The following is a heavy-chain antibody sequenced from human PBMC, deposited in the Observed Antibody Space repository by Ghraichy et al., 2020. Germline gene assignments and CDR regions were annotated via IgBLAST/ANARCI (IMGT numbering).Heavy chain of an antibody. CDR2: INHSGST. CDR1: GGSFSGYY. CDR3: ARGRGRVYYGSGSYYNVPSDY. Sequence: SKNQALTCAVYGGSFSGYYWSWIRQPPGKGLEWIGEINHSGSTNYNPSLKSRVTISVDTSKNQFSLKLSYVTAADTAVYYCARGRGRVYYGSGSYYNVPSDYWGQGTLVTVSS. D-gene: IGHD3-10*01. J-gene: IGHJ4*02. V-gene: IGHV4-34*01.